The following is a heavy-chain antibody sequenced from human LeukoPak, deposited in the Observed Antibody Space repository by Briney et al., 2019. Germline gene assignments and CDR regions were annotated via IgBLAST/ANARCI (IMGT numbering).Heavy chain of an antibody. D-gene: IGHD7-27*01. V-gene: IGHV3-23*01. CDR1: GFTFSSHA. J-gene: IGHJ4*02. CDR3: ANKLTGTLFDY. CDR2: ISGSGGST. Sequence: GGSLRLSCAASGFTFSSHAMSWVRLAPGKGLEWVSDISGSGGSTYYADSVKGRFTISRDNSKNTLYLQMNSLRAEDMAVYYCANKLTGTLFDYWGQGTLVTVSS.